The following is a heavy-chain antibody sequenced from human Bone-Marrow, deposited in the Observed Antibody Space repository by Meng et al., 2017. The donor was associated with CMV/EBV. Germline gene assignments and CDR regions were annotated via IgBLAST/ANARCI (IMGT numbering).Heavy chain of an antibody. Sequence: AGTGFTCSNAWMSRVRQAPGKGQEWVGRIKSKTDGRTTDYAAPVKGRFTISRDDSKNTLYLQMNSRKTEDTAVYYCTTAGAVAGHDYWGQGTLVTVSS. CDR3: TTAGAVAGHDY. J-gene: IGHJ4*02. V-gene: IGHV3-15*01. D-gene: IGHD6-19*01. CDR2: IKSKTDGRTT. CDR1: GFTCSNAW.